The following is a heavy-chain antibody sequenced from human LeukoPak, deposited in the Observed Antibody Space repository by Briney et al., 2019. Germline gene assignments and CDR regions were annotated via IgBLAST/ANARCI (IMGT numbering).Heavy chain of an antibody. CDR1: GFTFSSYE. CDR3: AELGITMIGGV. V-gene: IGHV3-48*03. Sequence: GGSRRLSWAASGFTFSSYEMSYISSSGSTIYYADSVKGRFTISRDNAKNSLYLQMNSLRAEDTAVYYCAELGITMIGGVWGKGTTVTISS. CDR2: ISSSGSTI. D-gene: IGHD3-10*02. J-gene: IGHJ6*04.